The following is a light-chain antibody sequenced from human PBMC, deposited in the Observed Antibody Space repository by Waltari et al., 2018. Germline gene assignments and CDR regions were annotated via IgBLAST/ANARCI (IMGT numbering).Light chain of an antibody. CDR3: QHYNNWPRT. J-gene: IGKJ1*01. V-gene: IGKV3-15*01. CDR1: QSVTSN. CDR2: GAS. Sequence: ETVMTQSPATLSVSPGESATLSCRASQSVTSNLAWYQQKPGQAPGLLIYGASTRATGIPARFSGSGSATEFTLTISSLQSEDFAVYYCQHYNNWPRTFGQGTKVEIK.